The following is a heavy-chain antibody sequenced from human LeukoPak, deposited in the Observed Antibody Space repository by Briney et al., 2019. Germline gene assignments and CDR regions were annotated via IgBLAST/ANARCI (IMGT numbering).Heavy chain of an antibody. D-gene: IGHD5-18*01. V-gene: IGHV3-30*02. CDR2: IRYDGSNK. CDR3: AKTRYSYGYYFDY. Sequence: GGSLRLSCAASGFTFSSYGMHWVRQAPGKWLEWVAFIRYDGSNKYYADSVKGRFTISRDNSKNTLYLQMNSLRAEDTAVYYCAKTRYSYGYYFDYWGQGTLVTVSS. CDR1: GFTFSSYG. J-gene: IGHJ4*02.